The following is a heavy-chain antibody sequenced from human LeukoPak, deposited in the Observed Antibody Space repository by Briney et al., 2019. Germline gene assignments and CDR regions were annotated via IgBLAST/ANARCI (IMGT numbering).Heavy chain of an antibody. V-gene: IGHV3-7*01. D-gene: IGHD6-19*01. CDR3: TRVIVAVPGYFDYFDF. J-gene: IGHJ4*02. Sequence: GGSLRLSCAASGFSFSNHFMRWIRQAPGKGLEWVANINEDGSNKWHLGSVKGRFTVSRDNARNALYLQMNSLRVEDTAVYYCTRVIVAVPGYFDYFDFWGQGALVTVSS. CDR2: INEDGSNK. CDR1: GFSFSNHF.